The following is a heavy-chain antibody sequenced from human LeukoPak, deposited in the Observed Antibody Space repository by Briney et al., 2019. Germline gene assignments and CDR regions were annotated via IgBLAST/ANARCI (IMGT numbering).Heavy chain of an antibody. CDR3: AREGTGPRHYYYYMDV. Sequence: SETLSLTCTVSGDSISSYYWSWIRQPPGKGLEWIGYIYYSGSTNYNPSFKSRVTISVDTSKNQFSLKLSSVTAADTAVYYCAREGTGPRHYYYYMDVWGKGTTVTVSS. J-gene: IGHJ6*03. CDR2: IYYSGST. CDR1: GDSISSYY. D-gene: IGHD1-14*01. V-gene: IGHV4-59*01.